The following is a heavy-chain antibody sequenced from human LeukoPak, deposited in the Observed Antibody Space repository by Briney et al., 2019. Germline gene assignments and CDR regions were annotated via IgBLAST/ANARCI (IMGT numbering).Heavy chain of an antibody. J-gene: IGHJ4*02. CDR1: GFTFSNYV. D-gene: IGHD2-15*01. V-gene: IGHV3-64*01. Sequence: GGSLRLSCAASGFTFSNYVMHWVRQVPGKGLEYVSAISSNGGSTYYANSVKGRFTISRDNSKKTLYLQMGSLRVEDMAVYYCARDPYCSGGTCYEMKWGQGTLVTVSS. CDR2: ISSNGGST. CDR3: ARDPYCSGGTCYEMK.